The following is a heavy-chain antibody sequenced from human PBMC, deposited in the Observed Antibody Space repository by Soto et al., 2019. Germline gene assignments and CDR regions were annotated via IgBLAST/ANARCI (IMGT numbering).Heavy chain of an antibody. CDR3: ARDGGGDPFDI. J-gene: IGHJ3*02. CDR1: GFIFSKYG. CDR2: IWSDESKK. D-gene: IGHD3-16*01. Sequence: ESGGGVVQPGRSLRLSCATSGFIFSKYGMHWVGQAPGKGLEWVAVIWSDESKKDYADSVKGRFTISRDNSGNTLYLQMSGLRAEDTAVYYCARDGGGDPFDIWGQGTMVTVSS. V-gene: IGHV3-33*01.